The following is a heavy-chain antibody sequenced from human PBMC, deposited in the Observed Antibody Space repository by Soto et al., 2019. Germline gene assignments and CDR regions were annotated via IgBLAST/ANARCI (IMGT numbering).Heavy chain of an antibody. CDR3: ARDSSNCSGSSCYYYYGMDV. Sequence: ASVKVSCKASGGTFSSYAISWVRQAPGQGLEWMGGIIPIFGTANYAQKFQGRVTITADESTSTAYMELSSLRSEDTAVYYCARDSSNCSGSSCYYYYGMDVWGQGTTVTVSS. J-gene: IGHJ6*02. V-gene: IGHV1-69*13. D-gene: IGHD2-15*01. CDR2: IIPIFGTA. CDR1: GGTFSSYA.